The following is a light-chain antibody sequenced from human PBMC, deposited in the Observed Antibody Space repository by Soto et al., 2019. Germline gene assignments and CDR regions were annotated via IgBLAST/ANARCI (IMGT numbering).Light chain of an antibody. CDR1: SSDVGGYNY. CDR3: SSYTSSSTLGV. Sequence: QSVLTQPASVSGSLGQSITISCTGTSSDVGGYNYVSWYQQHPGKAPTLMIYEVNNRPSGVSNRFSGSKSGNTASLTISGLQAEDEAEYYCSSYTSSSTLGVFGTGTKVTVL. CDR2: EVN. V-gene: IGLV2-14*01. J-gene: IGLJ1*01.